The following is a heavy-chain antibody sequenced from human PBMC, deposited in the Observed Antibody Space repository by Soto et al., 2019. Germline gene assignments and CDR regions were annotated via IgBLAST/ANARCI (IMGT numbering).Heavy chain of an antibody. V-gene: IGHV5-10-1*01. CDR2: IDPGDTYA. D-gene: IGHD2-2*01. CDR3: ARIYCTTTTCDSWFDP. CDR1: GYTFTTFW. Sequence: GESLKIWCTGFGYTFTTFWISWVRQMPGKGLEWMGRIDPGDTYATYSPAFQGHVTISADKATSTAYLQWSSLKASDTAMYYCARIYCTTTTCDSWFDPWGQGTLVTVSS. J-gene: IGHJ5*02.